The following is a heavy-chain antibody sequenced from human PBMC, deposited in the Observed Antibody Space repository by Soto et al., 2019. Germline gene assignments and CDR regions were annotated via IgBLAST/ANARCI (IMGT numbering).Heavy chain of an antibody. V-gene: IGHV3-23*01. CDR2: ISDSGGST. D-gene: IGHD6-13*01. J-gene: IGHJ4*02. CDR3: AKDLSAAAAGNGFFDY. Sequence: EVQLLESGGGLVQPGGSLRLSCAASGFTFSNYARSWVRQAPGKGLEWVSAISDSGGSTYYADSVKGRFAISRDNSKNTLYLQMNSLRAEDTAVYYCAKDLSAAAAGNGFFDYWGQGTLVTVSS. CDR1: GFTFSNYA.